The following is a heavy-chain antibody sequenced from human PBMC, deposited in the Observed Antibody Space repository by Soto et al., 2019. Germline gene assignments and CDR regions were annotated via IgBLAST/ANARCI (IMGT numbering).Heavy chain of an antibody. CDR1: GGSISSYY. V-gene: IGHV4-59*01. D-gene: IGHD3-10*01. Sequence: PSETLSLTCTVSGGSISSYYWSWIRRPPGKGLEWIGYIYYSGSTNYNPSLKSRVTISVDTSKNQFSLKLSSVTAADTAVYYCARGITMVRGGDYYYYMDVWGKGTTVTVSS. J-gene: IGHJ6*03. CDR3: ARGITMVRGGDYYYYMDV. CDR2: IYYSGST.